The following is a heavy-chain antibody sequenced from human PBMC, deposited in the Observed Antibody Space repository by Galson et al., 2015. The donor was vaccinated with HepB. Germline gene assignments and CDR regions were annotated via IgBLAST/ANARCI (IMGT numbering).Heavy chain of an antibody. V-gene: IGHV3-33*01. CDR1: GFTFSSYG. Sequence: SLRLSCAASGFTFSSYGMHWVRQAPGKGLEWVAVIWYDGSNKYYADSVKGRFTISRDNSKNTLYLQMNSLRAEDTAVYYCARDIKAGAFDIWGQGTMVTVSS. CDR3: ARDIKAGAFDI. D-gene: IGHD3-10*01. CDR2: IWYDGSNK. J-gene: IGHJ3*02.